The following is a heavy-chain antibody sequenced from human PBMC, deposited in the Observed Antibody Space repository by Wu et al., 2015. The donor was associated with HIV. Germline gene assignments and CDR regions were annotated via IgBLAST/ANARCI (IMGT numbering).Heavy chain of an antibody. J-gene: IGHJ2*01. V-gene: IGHV1-18*01. Sequence: QVQVVQSGAEVKKPGASVKVSCKASGYTFNNYGISWVRQAPGQGLEWMGWINTYNENTKYAQKFQGRVTMTMDTSTSTAYMELRNLRSDDTAVYFCARVNFYDISVTTRGVLYFDLWAVAPGHCLL. CDR3: ARVNFYDISVTTRGVLYFDL. CDR1: GYTFNNYG. D-gene: IGHD3-22*01. CDR2: INTYNENT.